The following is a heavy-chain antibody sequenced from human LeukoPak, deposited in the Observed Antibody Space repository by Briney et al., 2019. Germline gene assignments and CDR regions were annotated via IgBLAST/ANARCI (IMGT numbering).Heavy chain of an antibody. CDR3: ARGYSSSCHDY. CDR2: IKQDGSEK. J-gene: IGHJ4*02. V-gene: IGHV3-7*01. Sequence: GGSLRLSCAASGFTFSSYWMSWVRQAPGKGLEWVANIKQDGSEKYHVDSMKGRFTISRDNAKNSLYLQMNSLRAEDTAVYYCARGYSSSCHDYWGQGTLVTVSS. CDR1: GFTFSSYW. D-gene: IGHD6-13*01.